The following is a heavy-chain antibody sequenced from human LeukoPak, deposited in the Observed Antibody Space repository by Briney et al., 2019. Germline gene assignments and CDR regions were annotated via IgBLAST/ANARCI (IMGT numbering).Heavy chain of an antibody. CDR2: ISSSSSTI. D-gene: IGHD3-3*01. CDR1: GFTFSSYS. Sequence: PGGSLRLSCAASGFTFSSYSMNWVRQAPGKGLEWVSYISSSSSTIYYADSAKGRFTISRDNAKNTLYLQMNSLRAEDTAVYHCARVMSGYYVVLDIWGQGTMVTVSS. V-gene: IGHV3-48*04. CDR3: ARVMSGYYVVLDI. J-gene: IGHJ3*02.